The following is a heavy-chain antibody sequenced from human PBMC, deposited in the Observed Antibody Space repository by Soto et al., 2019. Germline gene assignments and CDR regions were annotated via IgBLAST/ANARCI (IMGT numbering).Heavy chain of an antibody. Sequence: QVQLVESGGGVVQPGGSLRLSCEASGFNFNTYGMHWVRQSPGKGLEWVAIIWYEGSNKNYADSVKGRFAISRDNSKNTLWLQMNNLRDEDTAVYYCARDTGPVAARVSLDYWGQGNLVTVS. V-gene: IGHV3-33*01. CDR2: IWYEGSNK. D-gene: IGHD6-6*01. CDR1: GFNFNTYG. CDR3: ARDTGPVAARVSLDY. J-gene: IGHJ4*02.